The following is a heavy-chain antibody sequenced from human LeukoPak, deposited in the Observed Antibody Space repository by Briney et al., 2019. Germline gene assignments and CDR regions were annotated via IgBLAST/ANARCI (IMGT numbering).Heavy chain of an antibody. CDR1: GFTFSSYS. Sequence: GGSLRLSCAASGFTFSSYSMNWVRQAPGKGLEWVSYISSSSSTIYYADSVKGRFTISRDNAKNSLYLQMNSLRAEDTAVYYCARETDEYSSSPRFDPWGQGTLVTVSS. D-gene: IGHD6-6*01. CDR3: ARETDEYSSSPRFDP. CDR2: ISSSSSTI. V-gene: IGHV3-48*01. J-gene: IGHJ5*02.